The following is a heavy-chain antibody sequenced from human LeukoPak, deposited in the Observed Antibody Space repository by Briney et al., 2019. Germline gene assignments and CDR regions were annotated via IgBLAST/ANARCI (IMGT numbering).Heavy chain of an antibody. Sequence: GGSLRLSCAVSGITLSNYGVSWVRQAPGKGLEWVAGISGSGGGTTYADSVKGRFTISRDNAKNTLYLQMNSLRAEDTAVYFCAKRGVVIRVILVGFHKEAYYFDSWGQGALVTVSS. CDR1: GITLSNYG. V-gene: IGHV3-23*01. CDR2: ISGSGGGT. D-gene: IGHD3-22*01. J-gene: IGHJ4*02. CDR3: AKRGVVIRVILVGFHKEAYYFDS.